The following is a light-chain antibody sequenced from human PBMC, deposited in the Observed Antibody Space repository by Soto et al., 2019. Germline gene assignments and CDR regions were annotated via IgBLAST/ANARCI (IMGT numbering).Light chain of an antibody. CDR2: EAS. CDR3: QQSYTTWT. CDR1: QGITNR. Sequence: DIQMTQSPSSVSASVGDRVTITCRASQGITNRLAWYQQKPGKAPKLLIYEASSLQSGVPSRISGSGSGTEFTLTISSLQPEDFATYYCQQSYTTWTFGQGTRLEIK. V-gene: IGKV1-12*01. J-gene: IGKJ5*01.